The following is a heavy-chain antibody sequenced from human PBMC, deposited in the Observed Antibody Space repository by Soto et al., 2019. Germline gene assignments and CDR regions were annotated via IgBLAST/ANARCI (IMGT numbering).Heavy chain of an antibody. J-gene: IGHJ6*02. D-gene: IGHD5-18*01. CDR3: ARGGYTYGSPYYCMEG. CDR2: IDAGNGNT. CDR1: GYTFTSYP. Sequence: ASVKVSCKASGYTFTSYPTHWVRQAPGQRLEWMGWIDAGNGNTKYSQKFRGRVTFTTDTSASTAYMDLSSLRSEDTAVYYCARGGYTYGSPYYCMEGWGQGTTVTVSS. V-gene: IGHV1-3*01.